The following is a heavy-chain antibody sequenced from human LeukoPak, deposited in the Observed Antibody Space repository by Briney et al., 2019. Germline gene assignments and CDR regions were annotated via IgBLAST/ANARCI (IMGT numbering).Heavy chain of an antibody. Sequence: SVKVSCKTSGFTFSSSSLQWVRQGRGQRLEWIGWILVGTGHTYYAQFFQERVTFTRDISTGTAYMELRSLTSEDTAVYYCAAATPEHLGSYGHWGQGTLVTVSS. CDR3: AAATPEHLGSYGH. V-gene: IGHV1-58*01. CDR2: ILVGTGHT. D-gene: IGHD3-16*01. CDR1: GFTFSSSS. J-gene: IGHJ1*01.